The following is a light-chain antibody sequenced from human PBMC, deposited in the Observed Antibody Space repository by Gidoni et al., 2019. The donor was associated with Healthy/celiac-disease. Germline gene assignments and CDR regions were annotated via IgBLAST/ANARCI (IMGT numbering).Light chain of an antibody. J-gene: IGKJ4*01. CDR2: AAS. CDR1: QGISSW. V-gene: IGKV1-12*01. Sequence: DIQMTQSPSSLSASVGDRVTITCRASQGISSWLDWYQQKPGKAPKLLIYAASSLQSGVPSRFSGSGSGTGFTLTISSLQPGDFATYYCQQAHIFPFTFXGXTKVEIK. CDR3: QQAHIFPFT.